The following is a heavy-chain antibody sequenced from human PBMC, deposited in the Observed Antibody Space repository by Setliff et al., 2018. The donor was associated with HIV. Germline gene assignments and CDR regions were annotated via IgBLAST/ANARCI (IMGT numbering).Heavy chain of an antibody. CDR1: GYNFDDNS. Sequence: GASVKVSCKASGYNFDDNSINWVRQAPGQGLEWMGWISPYNGNTRYSQKFQGRVTMTTDTSTSTAYMEVRGPRSDDTAVYFCARRADRFDLWGQGTLVTVSS. V-gene: IGHV1-18*01. CDR2: ISPYNGNT. D-gene: IGHD3-9*01. J-gene: IGHJ5*02. CDR3: ARRADRFDL.